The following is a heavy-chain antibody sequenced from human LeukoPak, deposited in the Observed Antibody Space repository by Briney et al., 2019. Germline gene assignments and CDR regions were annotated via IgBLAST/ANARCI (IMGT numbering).Heavy chain of an antibody. V-gene: IGHV4-59*08. CDR2: IHYSGRT. D-gene: IGHD3-22*01. CDR3: ARHGPDYYDSSGYYPHFDY. CDR1: GGSISSDY. Sequence: SETLSLTCTVSGGSISSDYWSWIRQPPGKGLEWIGYIHYSGRTNYNPSLKSRVTISVDTSKNQFSLKLSSVTAADTAVYYCARHGPDYYDSSGYYPHFDYWGQGTLVTVSS. J-gene: IGHJ4*02.